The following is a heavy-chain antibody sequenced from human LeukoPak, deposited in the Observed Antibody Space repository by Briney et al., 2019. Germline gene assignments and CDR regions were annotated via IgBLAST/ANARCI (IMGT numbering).Heavy chain of an antibody. V-gene: IGHV4-59*12. CDR3: ARADFRFDP. CDR1: GGSISSYY. J-gene: IGHJ5*02. D-gene: IGHD3-3*01. Sequence: SETLSLTCTVSGGSISSYYWSWIRQPPGKGLEWIGYIYYSGSTNYNPSLKSRVTISVDTSKNQFSLKLSSVTAADTAVYYCARADFRFDPWGQGTLVTVSS. CDR2: IYYSGST.